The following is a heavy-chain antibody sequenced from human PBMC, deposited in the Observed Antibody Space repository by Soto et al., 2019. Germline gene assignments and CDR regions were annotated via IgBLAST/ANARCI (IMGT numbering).Heavy chain of an antibody. J-gene: IGHJ4*02. Sequence: EVQLLESGGGLVQPGGSLRVSCAASGFTFSTYAMIWARQPPGKGLEWVSAISYDGAATFYVDSVKGRFTVSRDNSKNTLYLQMKSLRAEDTAVYYCAKLVDSASVYWGQGTLVPVSS. D-gene: IGHD2-2*01. CDR1: GFTFSTYA. CDR3: AKLVDSASVY. CDR2: ISYDGAAT. V-gene: IGHV3-23*01.